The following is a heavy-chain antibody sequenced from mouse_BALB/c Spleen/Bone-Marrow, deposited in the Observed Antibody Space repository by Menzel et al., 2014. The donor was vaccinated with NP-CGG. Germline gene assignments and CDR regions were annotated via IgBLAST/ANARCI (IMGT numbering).Heavy chain of an antibody. CDR1: GFSLTSYG. CDR3: ARDYYGSSYFDY. D-gene: IGHD1-1*01. CDR2: IWAGGST. V-gene: IGHV2-9*02. Sequence: VQLQESGPGLVSPSQRLSIPCTVSGFSLTSYGVHWVRPPPGKGLEWLGVIWAGGSTNYNSALMSRLSISKDNSKSQVFLKMNSLQTDDTAMYYCARDYYGSSYFDYWGQGTTLTVSS. J-gene: IGHJ2*01.